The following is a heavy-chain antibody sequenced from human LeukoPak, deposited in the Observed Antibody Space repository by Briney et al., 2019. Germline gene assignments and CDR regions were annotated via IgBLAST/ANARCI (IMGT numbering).Heavy chain of an antibody. CDR3: ARDLQYSGDGGHHFDY. D-gene: IGHD5-12*01. V-gene: IGHV4-30-2*01. CDR2: IYHSGST. CDR1: GGSISSGGYY. J-gene: IGHJ4*02. Sequence: PSQTLSLTCTVSGGSISSGGYYWSWIRQPPGKGLEWIGYIYHSGSTYYNPSPKSRVTISVDKSKNQFSLKLSSVTAADTAVYYCARDLQYSGDGGHHFDYWGQGTLVTVSS.